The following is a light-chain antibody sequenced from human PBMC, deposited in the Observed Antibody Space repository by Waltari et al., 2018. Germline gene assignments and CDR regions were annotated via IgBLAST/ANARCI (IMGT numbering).Light chain of an antibody. Sequence: DIQMTQSPPALSASVGDRVSITCRSSRSISNYLNWYQQRPGKAPELLIYSASSLQPRVPSRFSGSGVGTHFTLTISSLQPEDFATYFCQQSHSSPWTFGLGTKVEIK. CDR3: QQSHSSPWT. V-gene: IGKV1-39*01. CDR1: RSISNY. J-gene: IGKJ1*01. CDR2: SAS.